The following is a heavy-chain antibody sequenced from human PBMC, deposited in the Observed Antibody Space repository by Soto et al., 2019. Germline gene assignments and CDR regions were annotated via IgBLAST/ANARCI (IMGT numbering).Heavy chain of an antibody. CDR1: GGSFSGYY. Sequence: QVQLQQWGAGLLKPSETLSLTCAVYGGSFSGYYWSWIRQPPGKGLEWIGEINHSGSTNYNPSLKRRVTISVDTSKNQFSLKLSSVTAADTAVYYCARGLGPDIVVVVAATHGFDYWGQGTLVTVSS. CDR3: ARGLGPDIVVVVAATHGFDY. V-gene: IGHV4-34*01. D-gene: IGHD2-15*01. J-gene: IGHJ4*02. CDR2: INHSGST.